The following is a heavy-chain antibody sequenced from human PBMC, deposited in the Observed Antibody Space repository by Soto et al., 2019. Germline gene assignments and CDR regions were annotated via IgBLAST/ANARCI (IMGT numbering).Heavy chain of an antibody. CDR3: ARSLWSQYFYYGLDV. CDR2: INSGGNIT. D-gene: IGHD2-21*01. V-gene: IGHV3-74*01. J-gene: IGHJ6*02. Sequence: PGGCPRVCCTASGFALSRFWMYWVRQVPGKGLVWVSHINSGGNITPYADSVRGRFTISRDNSKNTLYLDMHSLTSDDTAVYFCARSLWSQYFYYGLDVWGHGT. CDR1: GFALSRFW.